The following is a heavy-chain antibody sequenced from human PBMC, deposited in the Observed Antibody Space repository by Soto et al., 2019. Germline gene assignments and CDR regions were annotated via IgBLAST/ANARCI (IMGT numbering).Heavy chain of an antibody. CDR3: ARGRLGGAAI. V-gene: IGHV4-34*02. J-gene: IGHJ4*02. D-gene: IGHD2-2*01. Sequence: QVQLQQWGAGLLKPSETLSLTCAVYGGSFSGYYWSWIRQPPGKGLEWIGEINHSGSTNYNPSLTMRVARSAETSKNQFSLKRISVTAADTAVYSCARGRLGGAAIWGQGTLVTVSS. CDR1: GGSFSGYY. CDR2: INHSGST.